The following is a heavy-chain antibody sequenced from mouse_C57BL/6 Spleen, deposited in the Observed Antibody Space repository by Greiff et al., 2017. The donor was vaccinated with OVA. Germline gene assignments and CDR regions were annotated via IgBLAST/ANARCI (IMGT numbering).Heavy chain of an antibody. D-gene: IGHD1-1*01. CDR1: GYTLTDYY. J-gene: IGHJ1*03. CDR3: ARPYYYGSSYWYFDV. CDR2: INPNNGST. V-gene: IGHV1-26*01. Sequence: EVKVVESGPELVKPGASVKISCKASGYTLTDYYMNWVKQSHGKSLEWIGVINPNNGSTSYNQKFKGKATLTVDQSSSTAYMELRRLTSEDAAVYYSARPYYYGSSYWYFDVWGTGTTVTVSS.